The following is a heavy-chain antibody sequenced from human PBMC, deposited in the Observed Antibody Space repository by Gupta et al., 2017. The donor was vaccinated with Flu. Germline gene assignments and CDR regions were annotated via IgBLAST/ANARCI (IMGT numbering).Heavy chain of an antibody. D-gene: IGHD3-3*01. Sequence: EVQLVESGGGLVQPGGSLRLSCAASGFTVSTNYMSCVRQAPGQGLEWVSVIYSAGSTYYADSVKGRFTISRHNSKNTLYLQMNSLRAEDTAVYYCARARHFGVALYFDYWGQGTLVTVSS. CDR1: GFTVSTNY. CDR3: ARARHFGVALYFDY. V-gene: IGHV3-53*04. J-gene: IGHJ4*02. CDR2: IYSAGST.